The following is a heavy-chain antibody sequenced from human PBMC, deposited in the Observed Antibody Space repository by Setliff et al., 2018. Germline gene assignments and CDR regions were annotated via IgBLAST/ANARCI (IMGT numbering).Heavy chain of an antibody. CDR1: GFIFSGSA. J-gene: IGHJ6*02. V-gene: IGHV3-73*01. CDR3: AKDRGYSYYYYGMDV. Sequence: LRLSCAASGFIFSGSAIHWVRQASGKGLEWVGRIRDKYNSYAIAYAASVEGRFTISRDDSKNMAYLQMNSLRTEDTAVYYCAKDRGYSYYYYGMDVWGQGTTVTVSS. D-gene: IGHD5-12*01. CDR2: IRDKYNSYAI.